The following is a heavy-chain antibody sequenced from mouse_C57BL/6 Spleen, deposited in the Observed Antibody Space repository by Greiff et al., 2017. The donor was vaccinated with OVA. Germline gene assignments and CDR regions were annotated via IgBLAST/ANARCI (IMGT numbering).Heavy chain of an antibody. CDR2: IYPGSGNT. D-gene: IGHD1-1*01. J-gene: IGHJ1*03. CDR3: ARSTTVVDWYFDF. CDR1: GYTFTDYY. Sequence: VQLQQSGAELVRPGASVKLSCKASGYTFTDYYINWVKQRPGQGLEWIARIYPGSGNTYYNEKFKGKATLTAEKSSSTAYMQLSSLTSEDSAVYYCARSTTVVDWYFDFWGTGTTVTVSS. V-gene: IGHV1-76*01.